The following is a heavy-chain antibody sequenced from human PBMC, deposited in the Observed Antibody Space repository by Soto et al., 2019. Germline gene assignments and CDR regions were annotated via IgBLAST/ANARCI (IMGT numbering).Heavy chain of an antibody. V-gene: IGHV4-39*01. J-gene: IGHJ5*02. CDR3: ARLGGAYCGDDYEYNWFAA. CDR1: GGSISSGSYY. Sequence: SETLSLTCTVSGGSISSGSYYWCWIRHPPGKGLEWIGSIYYSGSTYYNPSLKSRVTISVDTSKNQFSLKLSSVTAADTAVYYCARLGGAYCGDDYEYNWFAAWGQGTLVPVSS. CDR2: IYYSGST. D-gene: IGHD2-21*02.